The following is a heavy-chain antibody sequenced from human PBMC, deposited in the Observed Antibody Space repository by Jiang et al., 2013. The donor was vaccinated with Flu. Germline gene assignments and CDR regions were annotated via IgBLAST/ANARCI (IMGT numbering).Heavy chain of an antibody. CDR3: ATDVLEYSSSRPFDY. V-gene: IGHV1-24*01. J-gene: IGHJ4*02. CDR1: TELS. CDR2: FDPEDGET. D-gene: IGHD6-6*01. Sequence: TELSMHWVRQAPGKGLEWMGGFDPEDGETIYAQKFQGRVTMTEDTSTDTAYMELSSLRSEDTAVYYCATDVLEYSSSRPFDYWGQGTLVTVSS.